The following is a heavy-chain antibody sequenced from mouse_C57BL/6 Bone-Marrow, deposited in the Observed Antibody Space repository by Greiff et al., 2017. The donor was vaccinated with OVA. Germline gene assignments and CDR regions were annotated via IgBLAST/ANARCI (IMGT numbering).Heavy chain of an antibody. CDR1: GFTFSDFY. CDR3: ARDDYYWYFVV. Sequence: EVKVVESGGGLVQSGRSLRLSCATSGFTFSDFYMEWVRQAPGKGLEWIAASRNKANDYTTEYSASVKGRFIVSRDTSQSILYLQMNALRAEDTAIYYCARDDYYWYFVVWGTGTTVTVSS. CDR2: SRNKANDYTT. V-gene: IGHV7-1*01. J-gene: IGHJ1*03.